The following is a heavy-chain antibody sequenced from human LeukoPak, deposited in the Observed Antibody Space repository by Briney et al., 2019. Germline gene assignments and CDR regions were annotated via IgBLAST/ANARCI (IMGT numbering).Heavy chain of an antibody. V-gene: IGHV3-21*01. J-gene: IGHJ3*02. Sequence: TGGSLRLSCEVSGFTFSTYSMNWVRQAPGKGLEWVSSISSSSSYIYYADSVKGRFTISRDNAKNSLYLQMNSLRAEDTAFYYCATDHYYDSSGYPPAGDAFDIWGQGTMVTVFS. D-gene: IGHD3-22*01. CDR1: GFTFSTYS. CDR3: ATDHYYDSSGYPPAGDAFDI. CDR2: ISSSSSYI.